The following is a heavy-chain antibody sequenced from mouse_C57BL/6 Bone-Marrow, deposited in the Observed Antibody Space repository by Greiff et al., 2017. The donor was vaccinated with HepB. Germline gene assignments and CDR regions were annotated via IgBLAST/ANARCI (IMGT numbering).Heavy chain of an antibody. J-gene: IGHJ4*01. V-gene: IGHV1-52*01. Sequence: VQLQQPGAELVRPGSSVKLSCKASGYTFTSYWMHWVKQRPIQGLEWIGNIDPSDSETHYNQKFKDKATLTVDKSSSTAYMQLSSLTSVDSAVYYCARDVYYTAMDYWGQGTSATVSS. D-gene: IGHD1-1*01. CDR2: IDPSDSET. CDR3: ARDVYYTAMDY. CDR1: GYTFTSYW.